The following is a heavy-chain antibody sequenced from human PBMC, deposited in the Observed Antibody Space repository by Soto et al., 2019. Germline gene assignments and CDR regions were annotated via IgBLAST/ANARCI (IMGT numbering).Heavy chain of an antibody. CDR3: ARGGVSTRTFDH. CDR2: IYPSYSDF. D-gene: IGHD3-3*01. V-gene: IGHV5-51*01. Sequence: GESLRISCQGSGYNFACYWLAWVRQMAGKGLELIGIIYPSYSDFRDRPSFQCQVTISADKSISSAYLQWSSLRASDTAMYYCARGGVSTRTFDHWGQGTPVTVSS. CDR1: GYNFACYW. J-gene: IGHJ4*02.